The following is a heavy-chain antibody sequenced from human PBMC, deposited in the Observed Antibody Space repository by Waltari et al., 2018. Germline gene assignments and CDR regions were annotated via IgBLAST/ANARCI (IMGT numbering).Heavy chain of an antibody. D-gene: IGHD3-22*01. CDR2: FDPEDGET. CDR3: ATKFGVYYDSSGYPDYFDY. V-gene: IGHV1-24*01. J-gene: IGHJ4*02. Sequence: QVQLVQSGAEVKKPGASVKVSCQVSGYTLTDLSMHWVRQAPGKGLEWMGGFDPEDGETIYAQKFQGRVTMTEDTSTDTAYMELSSLRSEDTAVYYCATKFGVYYDSSGYPDYFDYWGQGTLVTVSS. CDR1: GYTLTDLS.